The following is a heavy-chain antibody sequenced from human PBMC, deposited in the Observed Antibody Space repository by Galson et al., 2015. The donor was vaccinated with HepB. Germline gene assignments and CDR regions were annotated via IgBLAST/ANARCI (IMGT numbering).Heavy chain of an antibody. V-gene: IGHV1-46*01. J-gene: IGHJ6*02. CDR2: INPSGGST. D-gene: IGHD5-18*01. Sequence: SVKVSCKASGYTFTSYYMHWVRQAPGQGLEWMGIINPSGGSTSYAQKFQGRVTMTRDTSTSTVYMELSSLRFEDTAVYYCARGPRGYSYGQWAYYYYGMDVWGQGTTVTVS. CDR3: ARGPRGYSYGQWAYYYYGMDV. CDR1: GYTFTSYY.